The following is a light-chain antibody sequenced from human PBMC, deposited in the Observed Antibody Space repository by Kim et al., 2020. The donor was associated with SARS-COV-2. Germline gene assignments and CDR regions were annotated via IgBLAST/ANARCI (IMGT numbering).Light chain of an antibody. CDR3: QSYDNNNRV. J-gene: IGLJ1*01. Sequence: GQTVTISCTRSSGDVASNYVQWYHQRPGSAPPTVMYHDDRRPSGVPARLSGSIESSTNSASLIISGLRTEDEADYCCQSYDNNNRVFGTGTKVTVL. CDR2: HDD. V-gene: IGLV6-57*03. CDR1: SGDVASNY.